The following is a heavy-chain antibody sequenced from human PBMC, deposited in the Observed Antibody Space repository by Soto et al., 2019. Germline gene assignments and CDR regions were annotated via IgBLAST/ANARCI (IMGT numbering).Heavy chain of an antibody. Sequence: QVHLVESGPGLVKPSETLSLTCTISGGSISPYSWTWIRQSPGMGLEWIGYVSHSGRTFYTPSLKSRLTMSLDTSRSQFSLRLKSVSAADTAVYYCARLLGGYDDYGGWFAPWGQGTLVTVSS. CDR2: VSHSGRT. J-gene: IGHJ5*02. CDR3: ARLLGGYDDYGGWFAP. D-gene: IGHD4-17*01. CDR1: GGSISPYS. V-gene: IGHV4-59*01.